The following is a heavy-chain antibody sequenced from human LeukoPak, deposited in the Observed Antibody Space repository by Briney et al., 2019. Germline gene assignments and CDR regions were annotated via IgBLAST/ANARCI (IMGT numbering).Heavy chain of an antibody. CDR3: ARVRAARLFYYYYYMDV. CDR2: MNPNSGNT. J-gene: IGHJ6*03. V-gene: IGHV1-8*01. Sequence: ASVKVSCKASGYTFTSYDISWVRQATGQGLEWMGWMNPNSGNTGYAQKFQGRVTMTRNTSISTAYMELSSLRSEDTAVYYCARVRAARLFYYYYYMDVWGKGTTVTVSS. D-gene: IGHD6-6*01. CDR1: GYTFTSYD.